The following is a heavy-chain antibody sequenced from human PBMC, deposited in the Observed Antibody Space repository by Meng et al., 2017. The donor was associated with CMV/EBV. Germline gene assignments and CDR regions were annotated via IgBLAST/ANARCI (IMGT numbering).Heavy chain of an antibody. D-gene: IGHD1-14*01. J-gene: IGHJ3*02. V-gene: IGHV3-30-3*01. CDR1: GFTISGYA. CDR3: ARDGDPGAESHDAFDI. CDR2: ISYDGSNK. Sequence: GGSLRLSCAASGFTISGYAMHWVRQAPGKGLEWVAVISYDGSNKVYADSVKGRFTISRDNSKKTLYLQMNSLRGEDMAVYHCARDGDPGAESHDAFDIWGQGTMVTVSS.